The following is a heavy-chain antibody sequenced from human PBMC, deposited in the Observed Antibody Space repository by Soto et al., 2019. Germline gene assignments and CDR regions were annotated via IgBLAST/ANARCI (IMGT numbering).Heavy chain of an antibody. CDR2: IIPILGIA. V-gene: IGHV1-69*02. CDR3: ARGGGWGPDY. D-gene: IGHD2-21*02. J-gene: IGHJ4*02. CDR1: GGTFSSYT. Sequence: QVQLVQSGAEVKKPGSSVKVSCKASGGTFSSYTISWVRQAPGQGLEWMGRIIPILGIANYAQKFQGRVTITADKATSTAYMELSSLRSEDTAGYYCARGGGWGPDYWGQGTLVTVSS.